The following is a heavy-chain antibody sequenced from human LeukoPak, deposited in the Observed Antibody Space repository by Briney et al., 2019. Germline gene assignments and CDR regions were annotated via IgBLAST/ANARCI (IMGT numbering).Heavy chain of an antibody. D-gene: IGHD4-17*01. Sequence: AGGSLRLSCAASGFTFSSNWMHWVRQAPGKGLVWVSRISSDGSSPRYADSVRGRFTISRDNAKNTLYLQMTSLRVEDTGVYYCARDLFAYGDYFNNWGQGTLVTVSS. CDR2: ISSDGSSP. CDR3: ARDLFAYGDYFNN. J-gene: IGHJ4*02. V-gene: IGHV3-74*01. CDR1: GFTFSSNW.